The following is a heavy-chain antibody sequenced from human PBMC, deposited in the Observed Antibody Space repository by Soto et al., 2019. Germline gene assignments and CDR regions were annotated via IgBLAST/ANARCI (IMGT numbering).Heavy chain of an antibody. Sequence: QVQLVQSGAEVREPGASVKVSCKAPGYSFSSLDSNWVRQNTGQGLEWMGWMQTRDGMTGYAQKFQGRFTMTRDNSINTAYMELSSLTSDDTAFYYCARGVTAGVDYWGQGTLVTVSS. CDR2: MQTRDGMT. D-gene: IGHD1-26*01. CDR3: ARGVTAGVDY. J-gene: IGHJ4*02. CDR1: GYSFSSLD. V-gene: IGHV1-8*01.